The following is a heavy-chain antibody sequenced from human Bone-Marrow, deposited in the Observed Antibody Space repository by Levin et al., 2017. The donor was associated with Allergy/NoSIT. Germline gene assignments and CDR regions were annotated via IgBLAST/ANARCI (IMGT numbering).Heavy chain of an antibody. J-gene: IGHJ4*02. CDR1: GGSISSSSYY. CDR3: ARVGDFWSGYYERGLALVAEGHY. CDR2: IYYSGST. V-gene: IGHV4-39*07. D-gene: IGHD3-3*01. Sequence: KPGGSLRLSCTVSGGSISSSSYYWGWIRQPPGKGLEWIGSIYYSGSTYYNPSLKSRVTISVDTSKNQFSLKLSSVTAADTAVYYCARVGDFWSGYYERGLALVAEGHYWGQGTLVTVSS.